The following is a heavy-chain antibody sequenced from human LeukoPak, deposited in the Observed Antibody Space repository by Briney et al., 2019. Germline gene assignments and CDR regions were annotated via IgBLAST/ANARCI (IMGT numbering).Heavy chain of an antibody. Sequence: GGSLRLSCAASGFTFSSYSMNWVRQAPGKGLEWVSYISSSSTIYYADSVKGRFTISRDNSKNTMFLQMNSLRAEDTALYYCAKEARDILTHYYWGSQFDYWGQGTLVIVSS. J-gene: IGHJ4*02. D-gene: IGHD3-9*01. CDR2: ISSSSTI. CDR3: AKEARDILTHYYWGSQFDY. CDR1: GFTFSSYS. V-gene: IGHV3-48*01.